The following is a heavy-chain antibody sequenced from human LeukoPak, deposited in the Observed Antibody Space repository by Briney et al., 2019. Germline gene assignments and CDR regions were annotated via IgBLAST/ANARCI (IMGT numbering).Heavy chain of an antibody. D-gene: IGHD2-21*01. CDR3: IRDEALWRLDY. J-gene: IGHJ4*02. Sequence: GGSLRLSCAASRFTFSNHWMHWVRQAPGKGLVWVSRIDEGGTNAMYADSVKGRFSISRDNAKNTVNLQMNSLRVEDTGVYYCIRDEALWRLDYWGQGTLVTVSS. V-gene: IGHV3-74*03. CDR1: RFTFSNHW. CDR2: IDEGGTNA.